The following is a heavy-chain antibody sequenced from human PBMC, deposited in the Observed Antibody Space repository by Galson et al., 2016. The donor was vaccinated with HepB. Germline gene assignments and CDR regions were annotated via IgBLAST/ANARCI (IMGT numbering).Heavy chain of an antibody. Sequence: SLRLSCAASGFTFSSFGMHWVRQAPGKGLQWVAVISYDGSRKYYEDSVKGRFTISRDSSRNTLFLQMNSLKTEDTAVYYCARNGPGSGAVSGYYFDYWGQGTLVTVSS. CDR1: GFTFSSFG. V-gene: IGHV3-30*03. D-gene: IGHD6-19*01. CDR2: ISYDGSRK. J-gene: IGHJ4*02. CDR3: ARNGPGSGAVSGYYFDY.